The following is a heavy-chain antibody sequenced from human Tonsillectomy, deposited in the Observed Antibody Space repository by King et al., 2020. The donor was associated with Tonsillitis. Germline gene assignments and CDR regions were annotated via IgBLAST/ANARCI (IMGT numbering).Heavy chain of an antibody. V-gene: IGHV4-38-2*01. D-gene: IGHD2-15*01. CDR2: IYHSGST. J-gene: IGHJ4*02. CDR1: GYSISSGYY. CDR3: ARVAGGVVVVAATNFDY. Sequence: QLQESGPGLVKPSETLSLTCAVSGYSISSGYYWGWIRQPPGKGLEWIGSIYHSGSTYYNPSLKSRVTISVDTSKNQVSLKLSAVTAADTAVYYCARVAGGVVVVAATNFDYWGQGTLVTVSS.